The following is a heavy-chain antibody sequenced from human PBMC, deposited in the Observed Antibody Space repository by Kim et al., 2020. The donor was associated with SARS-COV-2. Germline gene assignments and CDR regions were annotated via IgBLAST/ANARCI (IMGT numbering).Heavy chain of an antibody. CDR3: ARGYCSGGSCYPAYFDY. CDR2: ISYDGSNK. J-gene: IGHJ4*02. D-gene: IGHD2-15*01. CDR1: GFTFSSYA. V-gene: IGHV3-30*04. Sequence: GGSLRLSCAASGFTFSSYAMHWVRHAPGKGLEWVAVISYDGSNKYYADSVKGRFTISRDNSKNTLYLQMNSLRAEDTAVYYCARGYCSGGSCYPAYFDYWGQGTLVTVSS.